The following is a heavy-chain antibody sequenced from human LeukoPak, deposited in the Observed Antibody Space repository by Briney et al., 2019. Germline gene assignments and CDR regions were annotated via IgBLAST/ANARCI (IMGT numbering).Heavy chain of an antibody. CDR1: GGTFSSYA. D-gene: IGHD6-19*01. CDR2: IIPIFGTA. Sequence: SVKVSCKASGGTFSSYAISWVRQAPGQGLEWMGGIIPIFGTANYAQKFQGRVTITADKSTSTAYMELSSLRSEDTAVYYCAREVAGVAGLRALLDYWGQGTLVTVSS. J-gene: IGHJ4*02. CDR3: AREVAGVAGLRALLDY. V-gene: IGHV1-69*06.